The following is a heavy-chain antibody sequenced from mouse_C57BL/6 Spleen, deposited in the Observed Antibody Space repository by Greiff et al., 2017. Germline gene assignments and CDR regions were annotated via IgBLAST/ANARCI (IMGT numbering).Heavy chain of an antibody. CDR3: ARERDYDNDY. CDR1: GYAFSSSW. CDR2: IYPGDGDT. D-gene: IGHD2-4*01. J-gene: IGHJ2*01. V-gene: IGHV1-82*01. Sequence: QVQLQQSGPELVKPGASVKISCKASGYAFSSSWMNWVKQRPGKGLEWIGRIYPGDGDTNYNGKFKGKATLTADKSSSTAYMQLSSLTSEDSAVYFCARERDYDNDYWGQGTTLTVSS.